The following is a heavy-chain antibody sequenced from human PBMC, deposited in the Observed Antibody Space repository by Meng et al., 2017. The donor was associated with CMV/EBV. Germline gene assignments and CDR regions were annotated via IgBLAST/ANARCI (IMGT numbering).Heavy chain of an antibody. V-gene: IGHV4-34*01. CDR2: INHSGST. CDR1: GGSFSGYY. Sequence: GSLRLSCAVYGGSFSGYYWSWIRQPPGKGLEWIEEINHSGSTNYNPSLKSRVTISVDTSKNQFSLKLSSVTAADTAVYYCASRKWVTVTLYYYYGMDVWGQGTTVTVSS. J-gene: IGHJ6*02. D-gene: IGHD4-23*01. CDR3: ASRKWVTVTLYYYYGMDV.